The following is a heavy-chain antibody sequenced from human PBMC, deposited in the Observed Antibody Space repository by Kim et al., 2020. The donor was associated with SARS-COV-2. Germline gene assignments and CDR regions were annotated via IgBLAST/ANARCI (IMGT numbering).Heavy chain of an antibody. V-gene: IGHV4-31*02. CDR3: ARETRSRAFDY. CDR2: T. Sequence: TYNSPSLKSRVTISVDTSKNQFSLKLSAVTAAYTAVYYCARETRSRAFDYWGQGTLVTVSS. J-gene: IGHJ4*02. D-gene: IGHD6-6*01.